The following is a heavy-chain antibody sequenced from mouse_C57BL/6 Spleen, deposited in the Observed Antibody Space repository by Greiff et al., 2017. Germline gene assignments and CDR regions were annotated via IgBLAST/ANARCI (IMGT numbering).Heavy chain of an antibody. V-gene: IGHV1-53*01. Sequence: VQLQQPGTELVKPGASVKLSCKASGYTFTSYWMHWVKQRPGQGLEWIGNINPSNGGTNYNEKFKSKSTLTVDKSSSTASMQLSSLTSADSAVYDYGRGCGWFSHFDDWGQGTTLTVSS. CDR1: GYTFTSYW. CDR3: GRGCGWFSHFDD. CDR2: INPSNGGT. J-gene: IGHJ2*01. D-gene: IGHD1-1*02.